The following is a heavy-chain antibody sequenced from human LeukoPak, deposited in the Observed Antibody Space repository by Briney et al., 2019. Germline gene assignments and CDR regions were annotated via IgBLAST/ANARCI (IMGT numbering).Heavy chain of an antibody. CDR3: ARGAPLGYSSGWYFLA. CDR1: GFTFSSYA. D-gene: IGHD6-19*01. Sequence: PGGSLRLSCAASGFTFSSYAMHWVRQAPGKGLEWVAVISYDGSNKYYADSVKGRFAISRDNSKSTLYLQMNSLRAEDTAVYYCARGAPLGYSSGWYFLAWGQGTLVTVSS. J-gene: IGHJ5*02. CDR2: ISYDGSNK. V-gene: IGHV3-30*09.